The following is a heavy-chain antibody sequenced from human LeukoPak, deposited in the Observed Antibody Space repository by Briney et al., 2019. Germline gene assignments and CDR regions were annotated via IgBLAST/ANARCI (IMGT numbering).Heavy chain of an antibody. CDR1: GFTFSSYW. J-gene: IGHJ5*02. V-gene: IGHV3-7*01. Sequence: GGSLRLSCAASGFTFSSYWMSWVRQAPGKGLEWVANIKQDGSEKYYVDSVKGRFTISRDNAKNSLYLQMNSLRAEDTAVYYCARRRRGVGAWNWFDPWGQGTLVTVSS. D-gene: IGHD1-26*01. CDR3: ARRRRGVGAWNWFDP. CDR2: IKQDGSEK.